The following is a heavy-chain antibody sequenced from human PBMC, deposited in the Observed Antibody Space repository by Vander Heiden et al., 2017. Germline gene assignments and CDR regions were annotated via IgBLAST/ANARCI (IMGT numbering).Heavy chain of an antibody. CDR2: IWYDGSNK. J-gene: IGHJ4*02. V-gene: IGHV3-33*01. CDR3: AREGFNYYDSSGYRVFDY. D-gene: IGHD3-22*01. CDR1: GFTFSSSG. Sequence: QVQLVESGGGVVQPVRSLRLSCAASGFTFSSSGMHWVRQAPGKGLEWVAVIWYDGSNKYYADSVKGRFTSSRDNSKNTLYLQMNSLRAEDTAVYYGAREGFNYYDSSGYRVFDYWGQGTLVTVSS.